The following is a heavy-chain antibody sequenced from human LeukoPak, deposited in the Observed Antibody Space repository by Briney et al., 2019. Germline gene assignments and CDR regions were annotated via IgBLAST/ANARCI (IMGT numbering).Heavy chain of an antibody. CDR2: IIPIFGTA. CDR1: GGTFSSYA. V-gene: IGHV1-69*05. CDR3: ARDGSDSSGYGLDY. J-gene: IGHJ4*02. Sequence: GSSVKVSCKASGGTFSSYAISWVRQAPGQGLEWMGRIIPIFGTANNAQKFQGRVTITTDESTSTAYMELSSLRSEDTAVYYCARDGSDSSGYGLDYWGQGTLVTVSS. D-gene: IGHD3-22*01.